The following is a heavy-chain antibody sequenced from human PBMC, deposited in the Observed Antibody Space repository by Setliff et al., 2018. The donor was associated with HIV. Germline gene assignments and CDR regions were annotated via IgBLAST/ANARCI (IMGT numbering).Heavy chain of an antibody. Sequence: ASVKVSCKASGYTFTAYGITWVRQAPGQGLEWMGWMSAYSGDTKYAQEIQGRVNMTRDTSTDTAYVELRGLRFDDTALYYCVRGYYYDKTGYGTFDIWGQGTVVTVSS. V-gene: IGHV1-18*04. D-gene: IGHD3-22*01. CDR1: GYTFTAYG. J-gene: IGHJ3*02. CDR2: MSAYSGDT. CDR3: VRGYYYDKTGYGTFDI.